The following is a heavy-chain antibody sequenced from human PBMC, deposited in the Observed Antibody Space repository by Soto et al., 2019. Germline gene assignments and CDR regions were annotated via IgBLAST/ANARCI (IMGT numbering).Heavy chain of an antibody. D-gene: IGHD3-3*01. Sequence: QVQLVQSGAEVKRPGSSVKVSCKSSGGSFNSFHFNWVRQALGQGLEWMGRIIPMLDRTKYAQMFQGRVTITAAKSTSTAYMEMSGLETVDTAVYYCARGTVTLFGVVTPPDYWGQGTLVTVSS. J-gene: IGHJ4*02. CDR2: IIPMLDRT. CDR1: GGSFNSFH. CDR3: ARGTVTLFGVVTPPDY. V-gene: IGHV1-69*08.